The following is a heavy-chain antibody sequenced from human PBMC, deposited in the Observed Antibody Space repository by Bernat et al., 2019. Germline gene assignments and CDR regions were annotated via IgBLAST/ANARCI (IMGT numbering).Heavy chain of an antibody. Sequence: QVQLVESGGGVVQPGRSLRLSCAASGFTFSSYGIHWVRQAPGKGLEWVAVIWYDGSNKYYADSVKGRITSSRDNSKNTVELQMDSLRAEDTAVYYCARRGSRWSIDYWGQGTLVTVSS. CDR1: GFTFSSYG. CDR2: IWYDGSNK. J-gene: IGHJ4*02. D-gene: IGHD6-13*01. CDR3: ARRGSRWSIDY. V-gene: IGHV3-33*01.